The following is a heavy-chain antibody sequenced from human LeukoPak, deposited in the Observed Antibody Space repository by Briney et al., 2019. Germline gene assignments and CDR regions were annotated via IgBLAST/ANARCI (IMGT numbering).Heavy chain of an antibody. J-gene: IGHJ3*01. Sequence: PGGSLRLFCAASGFTFTTYWMSWVRQAPGKGLEWVANINQDGVEKYYVASVRGRLTISRDNAKNSMYVQMNSLRAEDTAVYYCARGFDGYYGFDLWGQGTMVTVSS. V-gene: IGHV3-7*05. CDR3: ARGFDGYYGFDL. CDR2: INQDGVEK. D-gene: IGHD5-24*01. CDR1: GFTFTTYW.